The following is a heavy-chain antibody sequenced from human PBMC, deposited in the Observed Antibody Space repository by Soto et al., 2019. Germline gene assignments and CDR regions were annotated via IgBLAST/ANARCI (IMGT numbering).Heavy chain of an antibody. CDR2: ISGSGRST. CDR3: AKGVRSGFDY. Sequence: GGSLRLSCAASGFTFSSYAMSWVRQAPGKGLEWVSAISGSGRSTYYADSVKGRFTISRDNSKNTLYLQMNSLRAEDTAVYSWAKGVRSGFDYWGQGTLVTVSS. CDR1: GFTFSSYA. J-gene: IGHJ4*02. D-gene: IGHD3-3*01. V-gene: IGHV3-23*01.